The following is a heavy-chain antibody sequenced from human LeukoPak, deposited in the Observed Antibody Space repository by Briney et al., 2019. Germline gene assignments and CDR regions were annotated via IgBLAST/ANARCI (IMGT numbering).Heavy chain of an antibody. CDR2: IIPIFGTA. D-gene: IGHD3-10*01. V-gene: IGHV1-69*13. CDR3: ARDPRGSEEGYFDY. J-gene: IGHJ4*02. CDR1: GYTFTGYY. Sequence: SVKVSCKASGYTFTGYYMHWVRQAPGQGLEWMGGIIPIFGTANYAQKFQGRVTITADESTSTAYMELSSLRSEDTAVYYCARDPRGSEEGYFDYWGQGTLVTVSS.